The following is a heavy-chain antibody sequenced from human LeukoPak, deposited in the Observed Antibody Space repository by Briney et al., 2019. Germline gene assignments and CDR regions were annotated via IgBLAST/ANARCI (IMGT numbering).Heavy chain of an antibody. J-gene: IGHJ4*02. CDR1: GFTFSSYA. CDR2: ISSNGGST. D-gene: IGHD1-26*01. CDR3: ARRGAGTSFDY. Sequence: GGSLRLSCAASGFTFSSYAMGWVRQAPGKGLEYVSAISSNGGSTYYANSVKGRFTISRDNSKNTLYLQMGSLRAEDMAVYYCARRGAGTSFDYWGQGTLVTVSS. V-gene: IGHV3-64*01.